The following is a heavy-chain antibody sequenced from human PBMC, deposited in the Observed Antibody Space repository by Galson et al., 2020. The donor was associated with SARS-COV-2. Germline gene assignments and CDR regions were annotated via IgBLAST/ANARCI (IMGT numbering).Heavy chain of an antibody. Sequence: GGSLRLSCAASGFTFDDYAMHWVRQAPGKGLEWVSGISWNSGSIGYADSVKGRFTISRDNAKNSLYLQMNSLRAEDTALYYCAKLSSSSWYGDFQHWGQGTLVTVSS. J-gene: IGHJ1*01. D-gene: IGHD6-13*01. CDR3: AKLSSSSWYGDFQH. CDR2: ISWNSGSI. CDR1: GFTFDDYA. V-gene: IGHV3-9*01.